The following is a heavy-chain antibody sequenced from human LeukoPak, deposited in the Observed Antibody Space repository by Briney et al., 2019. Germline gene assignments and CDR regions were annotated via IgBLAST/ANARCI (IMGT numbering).Heavy chain of an antibody. Sequence: KPGRSLRLSCTGSGFTFGDYAMNWFRQAPGKGLEWVGFIRSRAYGGTTEYAASVKGRFTISRDDSKSIAYLQMNSLKTEDTAFYYCPRCPGTGNYLDYWGQGTLVTVSS. CDR2: IRSRAYGGTT. J-gene: IGHJ4*02. D-gene: IGHD3/OR15-3a*01. V-gene: IGHV3-49*05. CDR3: PRCPGTGNYLDY. CDR1: GFTFGDYA.